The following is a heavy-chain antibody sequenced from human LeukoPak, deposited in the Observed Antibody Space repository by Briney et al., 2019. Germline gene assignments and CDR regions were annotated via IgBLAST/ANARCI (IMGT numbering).Heavy chain of an antibody. D-gene: IGHD3-16*01. V-gene: IGHV3-20*04. CDR3: VRGGELVGSYFDY. CDR1: GFTFDSYG. J-gene: IGHJ4*02. CDR2: INWNGDDT. Sequence: AGGSLRLSCAASGFTFDSYGMSWVRQAPGKGLEWVSGINWNGDDTTYADSVKGRFTISRDNAKNSLYLQINSLRAGDTALYYCVRGGELVGSYFDYWGPGTLVTVSS.